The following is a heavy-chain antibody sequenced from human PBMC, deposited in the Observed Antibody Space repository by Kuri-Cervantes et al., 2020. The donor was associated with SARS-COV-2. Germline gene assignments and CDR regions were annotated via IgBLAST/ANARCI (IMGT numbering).Heavy chain of an antibody. CDR3: ARADFWSGYVYYFDY. V-gene: IGHV4-39*07. D-gene: IGHD3-3*01. J-gene: IGHJ4*02. Sequence: SETLSPTCTVSGGSISSSSYYWGWIRQPPGKGLEWIGSIYYSGSTYYNPSLKSRVTISVDTSKNQFSLKLSSVTAADTAVYYCARADFWSGYVYYFDYWGQGTLVTVSS. CDR1: GGSISSSSYY. CDR2: IYYSGST.